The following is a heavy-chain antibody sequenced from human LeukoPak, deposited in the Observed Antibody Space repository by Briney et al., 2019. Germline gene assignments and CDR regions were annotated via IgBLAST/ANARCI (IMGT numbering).Heavy chain of an antibody. V-gene: IGHV7-4-1*02. CDR3: ARDPRAGVITIFGVVTTPSWWFDP. Sequence: ASVKVSCKASGYTLTSYAMNWVRQAPGQGLEWMGWINTNTGNPTYAQGFTGRFVFSLDTSVSTAYLQISSLKAEDTAVYYCARDPRAGVITIFGVVTTPSWWFDPWGQGTLVTVSS. CDR1: GYTLTSYA. CDR2: INTNTGNP. J-gene: IGHJ5*02. D-gene: IGHD3-3*01.